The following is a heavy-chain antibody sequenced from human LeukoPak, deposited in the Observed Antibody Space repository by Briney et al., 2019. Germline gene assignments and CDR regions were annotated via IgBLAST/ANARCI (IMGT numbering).Heavy chain of an antibody. CDR1: GLTFSSYG. Sequence: GGSLRLSCAASGLTFSSYGMHWVRQAPGKGLEWVAVISYDGSNKYYADSVKGRFTISRDNSKNTLYLQMNSLRAEDTAVYYCAKDLDPYYYGSGSYYIGGFDYWGQGTLVTVSS. V-gene: IGHV3-30*18. J-gene: IGHJ4*02. D-gene: IGHD3-10*01. CDR2: ISYDGSNK. CDR3: AKDLDPYYYGSGSYYIGGFDY.